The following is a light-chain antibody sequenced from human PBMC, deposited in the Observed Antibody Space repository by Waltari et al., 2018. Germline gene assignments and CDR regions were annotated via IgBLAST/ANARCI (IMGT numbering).Light chain of an antibody. CDR1: QSISRY. V-gene: IGKV1-5*03. J-gene: IGKJ2*01. CDR2: QTS. CDR3: QQYYSYSGYT. Sequence: DILMPQSPSTLSASVGDRVTISCRASQSISRYLAWYQQKPGKAPKLLIYQTSNLESGVPSRFSGSGSGTEFTLTISSLQSDDFASYYCQQYYSYSGYTFGQGTKLEI.